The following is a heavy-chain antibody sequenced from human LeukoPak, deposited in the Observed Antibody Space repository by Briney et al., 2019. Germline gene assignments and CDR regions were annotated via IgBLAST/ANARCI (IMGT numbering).Heavy chain of an antibody. D-gene: IGHD3-22*01. CDR1: GFTFSSYG. CDR3: ARAPDGYEAFDI. Sequence: GGSLRLSCAASGFTFSSYGMNWVRQAPGKGLEWVAVIYSGGRTYYADSVKGRFTTSRDNSKNTLYLQMNSLRAEDTAVYYCARAPDGYEAFDIWGQGTMVTVSS. J-gene: IGHJ3*02. CDR2: IYSGGRT. V-gene: IGHV3-66*01.